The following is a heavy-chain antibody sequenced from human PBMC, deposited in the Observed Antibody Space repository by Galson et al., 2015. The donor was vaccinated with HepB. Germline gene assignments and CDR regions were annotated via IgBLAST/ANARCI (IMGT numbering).Heavy chain of an antibody. V-gene: IGHV1-69*06. Sequence: SVKVSCKASGGTFSSYAITWVRQAPGQGLEWMGGIIPMFGTTNYAQTFQGRVTITADTFPSTAYMELSSLRSEDTAVYYCARGAYYYFSYMDVWGKGTTVTVSS. CDR3: ARGAYYYFSYMDV. CDR2: IIPMFGTT. J-gene: IGHJ6*03. CDR1: GGTFSSYA.